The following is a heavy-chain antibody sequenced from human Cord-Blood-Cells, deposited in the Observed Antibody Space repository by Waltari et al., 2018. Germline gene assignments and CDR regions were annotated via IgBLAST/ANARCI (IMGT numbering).Heavy chain of an antibody. CDR2: INHSGST. Sequence: QVQLQQWGAGLLKPSETLSLTCAVYGGSFSGYYWSWIRQPPGKGLEWIGEINHSGSTNSNPSLKSRVTISVDTAKNQFSLKLSSVTAADTAVYYCARGPPPSSGGSCFDYWGQGTLVTVSS. CDR1: GGSFSGYY. D-gene: IGHD2-15*01. J-gene: IGHJ4*02. CDR3: ARGPPPSSGGSCFDY. V-gene: IGHV4-34*01.